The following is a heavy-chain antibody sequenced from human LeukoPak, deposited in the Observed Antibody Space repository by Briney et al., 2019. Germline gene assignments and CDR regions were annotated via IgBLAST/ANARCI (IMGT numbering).Heavy chain of an antibody. CDR2: INPSGGST. D-gene: IGHD7-27*01. CDR3: ARDRWDSLGCYGMDV. Sequence: ASVNVSCTASGYTFTSYYMHWVRQAPGQGLEWMGIINPSGGSTSYAQKFQGRVTMTRDTSTSTVYMELSSLRSEDTAVYYCARDRWDSLGCYGMDVWGQGTTVTVSS. V-gene: IGHV1-46*01. J-gene: IGHJ6*02. CDR1: GYTFTSYY.